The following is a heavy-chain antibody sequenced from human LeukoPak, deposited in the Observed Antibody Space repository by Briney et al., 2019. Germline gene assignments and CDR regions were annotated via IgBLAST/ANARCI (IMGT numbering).Heavy chain of an antibody. V-gene: IGHV3-23*01. J-gene: IGHJ4*02. CDR2: ISGSGGST. CDR3: AKGGQRMGATQLDY. D-gene: IGHD1-26*01. CDR1: GFTFSSYA. Sequence: GGSLRLSCAASGFTFSSYAMSWVRQAPGKGLEWVSVISGSGGSTYYADSVKGRFTISRDNSKNTPYLQMNSLRAEDTAVYYCAKGGQRMGATQLDYWGQGTLVTVSS.